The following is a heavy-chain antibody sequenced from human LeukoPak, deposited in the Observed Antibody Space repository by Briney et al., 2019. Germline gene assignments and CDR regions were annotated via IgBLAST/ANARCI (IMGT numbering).Heavy chain of an antibody. CDR2: INPTNGET. D-gene: IGHD3-10*01. CDR1: GYSFTGYH. CDR3: ARDSGSALGGTFDY. V-gene: IGHV1-2*02. J-gene: IGHJ4*02. Sequence: GASVKVSCKASGYSFTGYHMHWVRQASGQGLEWMGWINPTNGETSYRQNFQCRLTLTTDTSMNTVYMEMTRLTADDTAVYFCARDSGSALGGTFDYWGPGTLVTVSS.